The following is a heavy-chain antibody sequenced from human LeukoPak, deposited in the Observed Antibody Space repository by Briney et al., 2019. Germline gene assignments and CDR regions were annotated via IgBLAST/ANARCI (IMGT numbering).Heavy chain of an antibody. CDR1: GFTFSSYV. D-gene: IGHD5-18*01. Sequence: PGRSLRLSCAASGFTFSSYVMHWVRQAPGKGLEWVADIWYDGSNKYYADSVKGRFTISRDNSKNTLYLQMNSLRAEDTAVYYCARDMGRGYSYGSDYWGQGTLVTVSS. J-gene: IGHJ4*02. CDR2: IWYDGSNK. CDR3: ARDMGRGYSYGSDY. V-gene: IGHV3-33*01.